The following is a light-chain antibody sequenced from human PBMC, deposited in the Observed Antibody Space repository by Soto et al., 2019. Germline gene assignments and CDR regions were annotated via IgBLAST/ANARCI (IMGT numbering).Light chain of an antibody. Sequence: EIVFTQSPATLSLSPGERATLSCRASQSINNYLAWYQQKPGQAPRLLIYDASNRATGIPARFSGSGSGTDFTLTISSLEPEDFAVYYCLRRTDWPPLLTFGPGTKVDIK. CDR2: DAS. V-gene: IGKV3-11*01. CDR3: LRRTDWPPLLT. J-gene: IGKJ3*01. CDR1: QSINNY.